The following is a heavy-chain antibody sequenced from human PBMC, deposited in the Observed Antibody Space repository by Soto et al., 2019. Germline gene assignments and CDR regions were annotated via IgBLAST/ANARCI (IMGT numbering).Heavy chain of an antibody. D-gene: IGHD3-9*01. CDR2: IYYSGST. J-gene: IGHJ5*02. Sequence: PSETLSLTCTVSGGSISSGDYYWSWIRQPPGKGLEWIGYIYYSGSTYYNPSLKSRVTISVDRSKNQFSLKLSSVTAADTAVYYCARENPNYDILTGYYRGNWFDPWGQGTLVTVSS. V-gene: IGHV4-30-4*01. CDR1: GGSISSGDYY. CDR3: ARENPNYDILTGYYRGNWFDP.